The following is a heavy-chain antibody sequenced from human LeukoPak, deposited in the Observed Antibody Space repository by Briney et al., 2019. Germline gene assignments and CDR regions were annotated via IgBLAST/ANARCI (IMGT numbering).Heavy chain of an antibody. Sequence: TXSLXXXXSXGSXRSSYYYWGWIRXPPGKGLEWIGSIYDSGITYYNPSLKSRVTISVDTSKNQFSLKLNSVTAADTAVYYCARHYGPWGQGTLVTVSS. V-gene: IGHV4-39*01. CDR1: XGSXRSSYYY. D-gene: IGHD3-10*01. CDR2: IYDSGIT. CDR3: ARHYGP. J-gene: IGHJ5*02.